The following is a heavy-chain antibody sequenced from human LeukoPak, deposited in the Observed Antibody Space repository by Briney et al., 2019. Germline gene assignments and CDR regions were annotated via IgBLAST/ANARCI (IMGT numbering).Heavy chain of an antibody. CDR2: IYYSGST. D-gene: IGHD6-19*01. J-gene: IGHJ4*02. V-gene: IGHV4-39*07. CDR1: GGSISSSSYY. CDR3: ARLAVAGNFDY. Sequence: SETLSLSCTVSGGSISSSSYYWCWIRQPPGKGLEWIGSIYYSGSTYYNPSLKSRVTISVDTSKNQFSLKLSSVTAADTAVYYCARLAVAGNFDYWGQGTLVTVSS.